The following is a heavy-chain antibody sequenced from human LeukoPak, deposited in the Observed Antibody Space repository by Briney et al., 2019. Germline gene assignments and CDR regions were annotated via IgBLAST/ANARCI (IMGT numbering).Heavy chain of an antibody. D-gene: IGHD1-26*01. Sequence: GGSLRLSCAGSGFTFSSYGMHWVRQAPGKGLEWVAVIWYDGSNKYYADSVKGRFTISRDNSKNTLYLQMNSLRAEDTAVYYCARDSGSYPYYYYYYGMDVWGQGTTVTVSS. J-gene: IGHJ6*02. CDR1: GFTFSSYG. CDR3: ARDSGSYPYYYYYYGMDV. V-gene: IGHV3-33*01. CDR2: IWYDGSNK.